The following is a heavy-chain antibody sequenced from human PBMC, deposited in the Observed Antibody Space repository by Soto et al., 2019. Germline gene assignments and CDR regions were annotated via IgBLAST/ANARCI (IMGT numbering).Heavy chain of an antibody. Sequence: SETLSLICAVYGGSFSGYYWSWIRQPPGKGLEWIGEINHSGSTNYNPSLKSRVTISVDTSKNQFSLKLSSVTAADTAVYYCARGLDSRSWYSAAWFDPWGQGTLVTVSS. CDR2: INHSGST. CDR1: GGSFSGYY. CDR3: ARGLDSRSWYSAAWFDP. D-gene: IGHD6-13*01. V-gene: IGHV4-34*01. J-gene: IGHJ5*02.